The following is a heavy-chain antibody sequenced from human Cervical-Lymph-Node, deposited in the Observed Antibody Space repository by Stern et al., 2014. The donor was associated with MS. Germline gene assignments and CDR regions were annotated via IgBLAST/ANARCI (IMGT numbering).Heavy chain of an antibody. CDR1: GFTFSNFA. CDR2: ISTDGSAT. V-gene: IGHV3-30-3*01. Sequence: VQLVESGGGVVQPGRSLRLSCAASGFTFSNFAMNCFRQSPDMALPWLASISTDGSATNYADSVKGRFTISRDNSKDTLYLEMNSLTTDDTAVFYCARDLGYWGQGTLVTVSS. CDR3: ARDLGY. J-gene: IGHJ4*02.